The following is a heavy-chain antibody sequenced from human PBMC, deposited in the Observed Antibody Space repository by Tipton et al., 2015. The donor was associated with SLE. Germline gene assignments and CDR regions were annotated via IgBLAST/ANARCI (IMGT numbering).Heavy chain of an antibody. V-gene: IGHV3-23*01. CDR3: AKDPLGSGPNFDY. CDR2: INSEGGT. Sequence: PRLSCAASGFTFTNNAMNWVRQAPGKGLEWVSGINSEGGTVYADSVKGRFTISRDISKNMVFLQMNSLRAEDMAIYYCAKDPLGSGPNFDYWGQGTLVTVSS. CDR1: GFTFTNNA. D-gene: IGHD3-10*01. J-gene: IGHJ4*02.